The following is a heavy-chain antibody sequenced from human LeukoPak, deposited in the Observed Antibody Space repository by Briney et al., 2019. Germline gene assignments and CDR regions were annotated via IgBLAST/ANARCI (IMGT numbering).Heavy chain of an antibody. D-gene: IGHD3-22*01. J-gene: IGHJ4*02. CDR3: ARDKEYYDSSGYYDY. V-gene: IGHV3-23*01. Sequence: PGGSLRLSCAASGFAFSSYAVSWVRQAPGKGLEWVSGISGNGGGTYYADSVKGRFTISRDNSKNTLYLQMNSLRAEDTAVYYCARDKEYYDSSGYYDYWGQGTLVTVSS. CDR1: GFAFSSYA. CDR2: ISGNGGGT.